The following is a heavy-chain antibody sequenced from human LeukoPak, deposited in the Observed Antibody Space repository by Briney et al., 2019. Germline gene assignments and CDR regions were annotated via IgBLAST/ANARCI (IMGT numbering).Heavy chain of an antibody. Sequence: ASVKVSCKASGYPFTNYHIHWIRQAPGQGLEWMGLMNPSGGTSTYAQKVQGRLTVTRDTSTRTVYMELSSLRSEDTAVYYCTREYSRGEYFYYYGMDVWGQGTTVTVSS. J-gene: IGHJ6*02. CDR1: GYPFTNYH. CDR3: TREYSRGEYFYYYGMDV. D-gene: IGHD6-13*01. V-gene: IGHV1-46*01. CDR2: MNPSGGTS.